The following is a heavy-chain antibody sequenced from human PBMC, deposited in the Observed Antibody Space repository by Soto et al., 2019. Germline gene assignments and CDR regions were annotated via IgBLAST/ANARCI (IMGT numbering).Heavy chain of an antibody. Sequence: EVQLVESGGGLVQPGESLRLSCAASGFTFSSYWMHWVRQAPGKGLVWVSRINSDGSSTSYAGSVKGRFTIARDNAKNTLYLQMNSLRAEDTAVYYCVRTSLVVAAATRDAYWGQGTLVTVSS. D-gene: IGHD2-15*01. CDR2: INSDGSST. J-gene: IGHJ4*02. V-gene: IGHV3-74*01. CDR3: VRTSLVVAAATRDAY. CDR1: GFTFSSYW.